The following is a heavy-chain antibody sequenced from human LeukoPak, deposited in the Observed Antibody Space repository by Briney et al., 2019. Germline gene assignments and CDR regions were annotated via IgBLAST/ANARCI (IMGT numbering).Heavy chain of an antibody. J-gene: IGHJ6*03. V-gene: IGHV1-2*02. D-gene: IGHD3-16*01. Sequence: GASVKVSCKASGYTFTGYYMHWVRQAPGQGLEWMGWINPNSGGTNYAQKFQGRVTMTRDTSISTAYMELSRLRSDDTAVYYCARGLIRPYYYYYMDVWGKGTTVTVSS. CDR3: ARGLIRPYYYYYMDV. CDR2: INPNSGGT. CDR1: GYTFTGYY.